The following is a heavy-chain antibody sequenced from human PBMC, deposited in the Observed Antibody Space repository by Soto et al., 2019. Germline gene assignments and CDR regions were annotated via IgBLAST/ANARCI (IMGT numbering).Heavy chain of an antibody. CDR1: GDSVSSNIAA. CDR2: THYRSKWYN. Sequence: SQTLSLTCAISGDSVSSNIAAWNGIRECPSRGLEWLGMTHYRSKWYNDSAVTVKTRITINPATAQNQFSLQPNSVAPEDTAVYYCARECYYYFRLDVWGQGTPVTVSS. V-gene: IGHV6-1*01. CDR3: ARECYYYFRLDV. J-gene: IGHJ6*02.